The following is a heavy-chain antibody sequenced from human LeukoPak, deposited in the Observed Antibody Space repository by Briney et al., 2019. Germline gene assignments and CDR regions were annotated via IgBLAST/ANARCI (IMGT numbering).Heavy chain of an antibody. J-gene: IGHJ6*02. CDR3: ATESLAVAGNYYYGMDV. D-gene: IGHD6-19*01. V-gene: IGHV1-24*01. CDR2: FDPEDGET. Sequence: GASVKVSCKASGGTFSSYAISWVRQAPGQGLEWMGGFDPEDGETIYAQKFQGRVTMTEDTSTDTAYMELSSLRSEDTAVYYCATESLAVAGNYYYGMDVWGQGTTVTVSS. CDR1: GGTFSSYA.